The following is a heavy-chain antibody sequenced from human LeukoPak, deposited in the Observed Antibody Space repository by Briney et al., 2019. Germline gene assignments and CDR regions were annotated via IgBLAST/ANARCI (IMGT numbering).Heavy chain of an antibody. CDR1: GFTFSSYA. D-gene: IGHD3-16*02. J-gene: IGHJ4*02. Sequence: PGGSLRLSCAASGFTFSSYAMPWVRQAPGKGLEWVAVISYDGSNKYYADSVKGRFTISRDNSKNTLYLQMNSLRAEDTAVYYCARDLGPRMITFGGVIGYYFDYWGQGTLVTVSS. V-gene: IGHV3-30-3*01. CDR2: ISYDGSNK. CDR3: ARDLGPRMITFGGVIGYYFDY.